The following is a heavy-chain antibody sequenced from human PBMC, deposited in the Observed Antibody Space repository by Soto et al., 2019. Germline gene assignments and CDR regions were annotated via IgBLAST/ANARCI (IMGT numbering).Heavy chain of an antibody. CDR2: ISGSGGST. CDR3: AKARLVRFLEWLWSYMDV. Sequence: EVQLLESGGGLVQPGGSLRLSCAASGFTFSSYAMSWVRQAPGKGLEWVSAISGSGGSTYYADSVKGRFTISRDNSKHTLYLQMNSRRAEDTAVYYCAKARLVRFLEWLWSYMDVWGKGTTVTVSS. CDR1: GFTFSSYA. J-gene: IGHJ6*03. V-gene: IGHV3-23*01. D-gene: IGHD3-3*01.